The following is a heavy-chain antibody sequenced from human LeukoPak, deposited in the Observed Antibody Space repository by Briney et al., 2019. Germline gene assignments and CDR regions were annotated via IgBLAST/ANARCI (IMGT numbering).Heavy chain of an antibody. CDR1: GFTFSSYA. Sequence: GRSLRLSCAASGFTFSSYAMHWVRQAPGKGLEWVAVISYDGSNKYYADSVKGRFTISRDNSKNTLYLQMNSLRAEDTAVYFCARGGDWTTGDYFDYWGQGTLVTVSS. CDR2: ISYDGSNK. J-gene: IGHJ4*02. V-gene: IGHV3-30*04. D-gene: IGHD3-16*01. CDR3: ARGGDWTTGDYFDY.